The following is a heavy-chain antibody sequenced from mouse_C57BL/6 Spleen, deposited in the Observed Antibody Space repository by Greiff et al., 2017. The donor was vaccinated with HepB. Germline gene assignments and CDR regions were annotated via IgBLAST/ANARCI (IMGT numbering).Heavy chain of an antibody. J-gene: IGHJ4*01. Sequence: QVQLQQPGAELVKPGASVKLSCKASGYTFTSYWMHWVKQRPGQGLEWIGMIHPNSGSTNYNEKFKSKATLTVDKSSSTAYMQLSSLTSEDSAVYCCARGGGLRYAMDYWGKGTSVTVSA. CDR1: GYTFTSYW. CDR3: ARGGGLRYAMDY. CDR2: IHPNSGST. D-gene: IGHD2-4*01. V-gene: IGHV1-64*01.